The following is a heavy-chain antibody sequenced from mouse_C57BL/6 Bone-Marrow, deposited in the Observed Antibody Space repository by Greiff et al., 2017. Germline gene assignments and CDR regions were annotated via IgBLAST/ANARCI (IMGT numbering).Heavy chain of an antibody. Sequence: EVQLQQSGAELVRPGASVKLSCTASGFNITDDYMHWVKQRPEQGLEWIGWIDPGNGDTEYASKFQGKATITADTSSNTAYLQLSSLTSEDTAVYYCTTDGSRYYYAMDDWGQGTSVTVAS. CDR2: IDPGNGDT. V-gene: IGHV14-4*01. CDR1: GFNITDDY. J-gene: IGHJ4*01. CDR3: TTDGSRYYYAMDD. D-gene: IGHD1-1*01.